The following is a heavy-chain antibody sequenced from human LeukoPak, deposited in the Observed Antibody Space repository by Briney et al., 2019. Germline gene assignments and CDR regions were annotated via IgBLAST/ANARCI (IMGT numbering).Heavy chain of an antibody. D-gene: IGHD3-10*01. CDR1: GFTFSSYE. CDR3: AKEGFFMVRGVIIRKGYFDY. J-gene: IGHJ4*02. V-gene: IGHV3-48*03. CDR2: IDNSGNTI. Sequence: GGSLRLSCAASGFTFSSYEMNWVRQAPGKGLEWVSYIDNSGNTIYYADSVKGRFTISRDNAKNSLYLQINSLRAEDTAVYYCAKEGFFMVRGVIIRKGYFDYWGQGTLVTVSS.